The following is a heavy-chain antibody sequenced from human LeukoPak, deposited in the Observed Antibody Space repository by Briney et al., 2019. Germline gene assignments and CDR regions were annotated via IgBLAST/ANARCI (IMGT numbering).Heavy chain of an antibody. J-gene: IGHJ3*02. V-gene: IGHV3-7*01. Sequence: GGSLRLSCAASGFRFSSYWMSWVRQAPGKGLEWVANTNQDGSEKRYVDSVRGRISISRDNAKSSLYLQMNSLRAEDTAVYFCVRVLRDYVEAFDIWGQGTMVTVSS. CDR3: VRVLRDYVEAFDI. CDR1: GFRFSSYW. CDR2: TNQDGSEK. D-gene: IGHD4-17*01.